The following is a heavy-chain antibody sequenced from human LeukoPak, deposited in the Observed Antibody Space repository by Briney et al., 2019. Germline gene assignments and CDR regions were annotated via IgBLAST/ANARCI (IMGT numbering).Heavy chain of an antibody. CDR1: GFTFSSYA. D-gene: IGHD3-3*01. CDR2: ISGSGGST. V-gene: IGHV3-23*01. J-gene: IGHJ5*02. CDR3: AKSLYYDFWSGPST. Sequence: GGSLRLSCAASGFTFSSYAMSWVRQAPGKGLEWVSAISGSGGSTYYADSVKGRFTISRDNPKNTLYLKMNSLRAEDTAVYYCAKSLYYDFWSGPSTWGQGTLVTVSS.